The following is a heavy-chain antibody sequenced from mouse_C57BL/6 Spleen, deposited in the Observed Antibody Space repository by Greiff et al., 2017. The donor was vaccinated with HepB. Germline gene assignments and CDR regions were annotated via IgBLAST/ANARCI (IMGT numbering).Heavy chain of an antibody. J-gene: IGHJ3*01. D-gene: IGHD1-1*01. V-gene: IGHV1-55*01. CDR3: ARSGDGSSYGWFAY. CDR1: GYTFTSYW. Sequence: QVQLKQPGAELVKPGASVKMSCKASGYTFTSYWITWVKQRPGQGLEWIGDIYPGSGSTNYNEKFKSKATLTVDTSSSTAYMQLSSLTSEDSAVYYCARSGDGSSYGWFAYWGQGTLVTVSA. CDR2: IYPGSGST.